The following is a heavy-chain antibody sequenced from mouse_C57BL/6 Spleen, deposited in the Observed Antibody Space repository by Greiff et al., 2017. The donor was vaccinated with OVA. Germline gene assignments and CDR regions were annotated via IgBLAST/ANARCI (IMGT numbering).Heavy chain of an antibody. D-gene: IGHD3-2*01. CDR1: GFSLTSYG. J-gene: IGHJ3*01. Sequence: QVQLQQSGPGLVQPSQSLSITCTVSGFSLTSYGVHWVRQSPGKGLEWLGVIWSGGSTDYNAAFISRLSISKDNSKSQVFFKMNSLQADDTAIYYCASQHDRRAWFAYWGQGTLVTVSA. CDR2: IWSGGST. V-gene: IGHV2-2*01. CDR3: ASQHDRRAWFAY.